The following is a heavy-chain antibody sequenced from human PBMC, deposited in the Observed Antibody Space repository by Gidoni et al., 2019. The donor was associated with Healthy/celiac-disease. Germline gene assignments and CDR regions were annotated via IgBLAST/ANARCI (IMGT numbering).Heavy chain of an antibody. CDR1: GYSFTSYW. CDR2: IFPGDSDT. Sequence: EVQLVQSGAEVKKPGESLKISCKGSGYSFTSYWLGWVRQMPGKGLEWMGIIFPGDSDTRYSPSVQGQVTISADKSISTAYLQWSSLKASDTAMYYCARRGYCSGGSCYSGWFDPWGQGTLVTVSS. V-gene: IGHV5-51*01. D-gene: IGHD2-15*01. CDR3: ARRGYCSGGSCYSGWFDP. J-gene: IGHJ5*02.